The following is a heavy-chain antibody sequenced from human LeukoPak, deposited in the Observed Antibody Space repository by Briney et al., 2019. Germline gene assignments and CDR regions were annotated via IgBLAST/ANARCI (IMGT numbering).Heavy chain of an antibody. D-gene: IGHD4-17*01. V-gene: IGHV1-2*02. CDR2: INPNSGGT. CDR3: ARAGRVRSTRSNWFDP. J-gene: IGHJ5*02. CDR1: GYTFTGYY. Sequence: GASVKVSCKASGYTFTGYYMHWVRQAPGQGLEWMGWINPNSGGTNYAQKFQGRVTMTRDTSISTAYMELSRLRSDDTAVYYCARAGRVRSTRSNWFDPWGQGTLVTVSS.